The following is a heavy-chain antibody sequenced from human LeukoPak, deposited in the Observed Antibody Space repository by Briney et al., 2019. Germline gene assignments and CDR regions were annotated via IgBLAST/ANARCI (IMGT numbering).Heavy chain of an antibody. V-gene: IGHV3-49*03. CDR2: IRSKAYGGTT. CDR3: TKASGSYRPDYYFDY. Sequence: GGSLRPSCTASAFTFGDYAMSWFRQAPGQGLEWVGFIRSKAYGGTTEYAASVKGRFTISRDDSKSIAYLQMNSLKTEDTAVYYCTKASGSYRPDYYFDYWGQGTLVTVSS. D-gene: IGHD1-26*01. J-gene: IGHJ4*02. CDR1: AFTFGDYA.